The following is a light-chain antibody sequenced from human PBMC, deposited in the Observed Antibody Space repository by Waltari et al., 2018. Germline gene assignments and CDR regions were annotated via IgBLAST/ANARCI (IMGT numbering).Light chain of an antibody. V-gene: IGLV2-14*01. Sequence: QSDLTQPASVSGSPAQSITIPCTATNSDVGDYDSVAWYQQYPGKAPKLVIFDVSSRPSGASGRFSGSKSGNTASLIISHLQAEDEADYYCSSYTTNRHYVFGAGTKVTVL. CDR3: SSYTTNRHYV. CDR2: DVS. J-gene: IGLJ1*01. CDR1: NSDVGDYDS.